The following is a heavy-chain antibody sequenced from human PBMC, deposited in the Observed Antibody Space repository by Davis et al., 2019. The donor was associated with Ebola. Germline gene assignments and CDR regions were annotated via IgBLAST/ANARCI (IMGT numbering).Heavy chain of an antibody. J-gene: IGHJ4*02. V-gene: IGHV3-30*04. CDR1: GFTFSSYA. Sequence: GESLKISCAASGFTFSSYAMHWVRQAPGKGLEWVAVISYDGSNKYYADSVKGRFTISRDNSKSTLYLQMNSLRAEDTAMYYCAKERPLSGYSYRYYFDYWGQGTLVTVSS. D-gene: IGHD5-18*01. CDR3: AKERPLSGYSYRYYFDY. CDR2: ISYDGSNK.